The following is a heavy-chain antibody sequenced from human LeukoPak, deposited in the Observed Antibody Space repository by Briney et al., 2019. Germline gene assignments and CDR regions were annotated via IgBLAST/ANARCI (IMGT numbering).Heavy chain of an antibody. CDR1: GFTFSSYA. Sequence: GGSLRLSCAASGFTFSSYAMHWVRQAPGKGLEYVPAISSNGGSTYYANSVKGRFTISRDNSKNTLYLQMGSLRAEDMAVYYCARVSEWNYYYGMDVWGQGTTVTVSS. CDR2: ISSNGGST. CDR3: ARVSEWNYYYGMDV. J-gene: IGHJ6*02. V-gene: IGHV3-64*01. D-gene: IGHD3-3*01.